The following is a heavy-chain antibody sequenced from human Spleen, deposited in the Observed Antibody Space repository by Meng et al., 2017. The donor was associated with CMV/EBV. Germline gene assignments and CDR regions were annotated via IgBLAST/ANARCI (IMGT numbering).Heavy chain of an antibody. CDR3: TRNYYYGSGYYYGMDV. V-gene: IGHV1-18*01. J-gene: IGHJ6*02. Sequence: ASVKVSCKASGYTFTSYGISWVRQAPGQGLEWMGWISAYNGNTNYAQKLQGRVTVTTDTSTSTAYMELRSLRSDDTAVYYCTRNYYYGSGYYYGMDVWGQGTTVTVSS. CDR2: ISAYNGNT. CDR1: GYTFTSYG. D-gene: IGHD3-10*01.